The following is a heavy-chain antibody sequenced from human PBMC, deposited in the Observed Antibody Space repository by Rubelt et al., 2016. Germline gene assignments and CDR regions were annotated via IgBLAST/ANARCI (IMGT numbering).Heavy chain of an antibody. D-gene: IGHD2-2*01. J-gene: IGHJ4*02. V-gene: IGHV4-39*01. CDR2: IYYSGST. CDR3: ARQRLYCSRTSCYDLDY. CDR1: SGFISSSSYY. Sequence: QLQLQESGPGLVKPSETLSLTCTVSSGFISSSSYYWGWIRQPPGKGLEWIGSIYYSGSTYYNPSLKSRVTISVDTSKNQFARKLTSGTAADTAVYYCARQRLYCSRTSCYDLDYWGQGTLVTVSS.